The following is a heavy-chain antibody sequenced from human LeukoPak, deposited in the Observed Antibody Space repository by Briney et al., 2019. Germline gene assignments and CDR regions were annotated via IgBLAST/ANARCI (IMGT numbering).Heavy chain of an antibody. Sequence: GGSLRLSCAASGFTFSSYAMSWVCQAPGKGLEWVSAISGSGGSTYYADSVKGRFTISRDNSKNTLYLQMNSLRAEDTAVYYCARQFGVVMPQYFQRWGQGTLVTVSS. V-gene: IGHV3-23*01. J-gene: IGHJ1*01. CDR2: ISGSGGST. CDR1: GFTFSSYA. CDR3: ARQFGVVMPQYFQR. D-gene: IGHD3-3*01.